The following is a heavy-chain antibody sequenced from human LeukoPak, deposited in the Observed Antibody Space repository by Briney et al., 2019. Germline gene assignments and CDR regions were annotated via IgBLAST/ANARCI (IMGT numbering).Heavy chain of an antibody. J-gene: IGHJ3*02. Sequence: AGGSLRLSCAASGFTFSSYWMHWVRQAPGKGLVWVSRINTDGSITNYAGSVKGRFTISRDNAKNTLYLQMNSLRAEDTAVYYCARSAAGSAFDIWGQGTMVTVSS. CDR1: GFTFSSYW. CDR3: ARSAAGSAFDI. V-gene: IGHV3-74*01. CDR2: INTDGSIT. D-gene: IGHD6-13*01.